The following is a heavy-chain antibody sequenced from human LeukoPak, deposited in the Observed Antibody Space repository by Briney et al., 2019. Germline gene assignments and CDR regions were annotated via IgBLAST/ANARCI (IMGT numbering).Heavy chain of an antibody. V-gene: IGHV3-23*01. CDR1: GFTFTDHY. CDR2: ITGSGRGT. J-gene: IGHJ3*02. CDR3: SKDPNGDYVGAFDM. D-gene: IGHD4-17*01. Sequence: GGSLRLSCATSGFTFTDHYMDWVRQAPGKGLEWVSSITGSGRGTYYADSVKGRFSVSRDNSQNTVLLHMNSLRADDTALYYCSKDPNGDYVGAFDMWGPGTMVTVSS.